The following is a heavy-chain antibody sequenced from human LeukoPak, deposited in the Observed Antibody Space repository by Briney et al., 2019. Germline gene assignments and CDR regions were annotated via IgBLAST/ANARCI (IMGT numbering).Heavy chain of an antibody. D-gene: IGHD3-3*02. V-gene: IGHV3-33*08. Sequence: PGGSLRLSCAASGFTFSSYGMPWVRQAPGKGLEWVALIWYDGSKRYYVDSVKGRFTISRDNSKNTLFLQMNSLRAEDTAVYYCARVTGSRIFGGGMDVWGQGTTVTVSS. CDR3: ARVTGSRIFGGGMDV. CDR1: GFTFSSYG. CDR2: IWYDGSKR. J-gene: IGHJ6*02.